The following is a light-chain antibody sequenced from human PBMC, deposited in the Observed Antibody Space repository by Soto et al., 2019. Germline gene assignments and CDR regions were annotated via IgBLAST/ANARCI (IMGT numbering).Light chain of an antibody. Sequence: EIVLTQSPATLSLSPGERATLSCSASQSISSSYLAWYQQKPGQGPRLLVYGASNRATGIPDRFSGSGSGTDFTLTISRLEPEDFAVYFCQQFGNSRWTFGQGTKVDIK. V-gene: IGKV3-20*01. J-gene: IGKJ1*01. CDR2: GAS. CDR1: QSISSSY. CDR3: QQFGNSRWT.